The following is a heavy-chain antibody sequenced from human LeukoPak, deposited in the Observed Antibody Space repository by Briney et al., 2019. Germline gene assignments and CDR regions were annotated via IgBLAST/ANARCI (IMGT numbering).Heavy chain of an antibody. D-gene: IGHD3-16*01. Sequence: GGSLRLSCAASGFTFSSYGMHWVRQAPGKGPEWVAVISYDGKNKYYADSVKGRFTISRDNSKNTLYLQMNSLRLEDTAVYYCGGGSHSSDYWGQGTLVTVSS. CDR2: ISYDGKNK. J-gene: IGHJ4*02. V-gene: IGHV3-30*03. CDR1: GFTFSSYG. CDR3: GGGSHSSDY.